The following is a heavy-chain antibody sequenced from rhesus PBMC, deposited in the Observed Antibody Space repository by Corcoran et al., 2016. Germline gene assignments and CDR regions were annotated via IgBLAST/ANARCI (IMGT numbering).Heavy chain of an antibody. Sequence: EVQLVESGGGLVQPGGSLRLSCAASGFTCSSYAMSGVRQARGTGLEWFSSISSSSSYIFYADSVKGRFTIYIDNARNSLSLQMNSLRAEDTAVYYCTREQLEPIFDYWGQGVLVTVSS. CDR3: TREQLEPIFDY. J-gene: IGHJ4*01. CDR1: GFTCSSYA. V-gene: IGHV3S16*01. CDR2: ISSSSSYI. D-gene: IGHD1-1*01.